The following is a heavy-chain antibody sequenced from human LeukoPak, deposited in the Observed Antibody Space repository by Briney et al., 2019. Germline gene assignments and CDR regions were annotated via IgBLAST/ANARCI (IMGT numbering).Heavy chain of an antibody. J-gene: IGHJ4*02. CDR1: GGSISRSSYY. V-gene: IGHV4-39*01. CDR3: ARVLYSSPSRFDY. D-gene: IGHD6-6*01. CDR2: IYYSGST. Sequence: SETLSLTCTVSGGSISRSSYYWGWIRQPPGKGLEWIGSIYYSGSTYYNPSLKSRVTISVDTSKNQFSLKLSSVTAADTAVYYCARVLYSSPSRFDYWGQGTLVTVSS.